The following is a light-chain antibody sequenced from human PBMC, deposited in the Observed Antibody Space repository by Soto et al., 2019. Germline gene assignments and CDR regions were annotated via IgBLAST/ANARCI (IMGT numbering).Light chain of an antibody. Sequence: EIVLTQSPGTLSLSPGERATLSCRASQNVRSPYLAWYQQKPGQAPRLLIYAASSRAAGIPDRFSGSGSGTDFTLTISRLEPEAFAVDYCQQYGNSAWTFGQGTKVVIK. CDR2: AAS. CDR3: QQYGNSAWT. V-gene: IGKV3-20*01. CDR1: QNVRSPY. J-gene: IGKJ1*01.